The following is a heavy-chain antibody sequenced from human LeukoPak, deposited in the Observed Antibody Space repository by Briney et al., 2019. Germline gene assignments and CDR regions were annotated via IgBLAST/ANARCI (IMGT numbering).Heavy chain of an antibody. V-gene: IGHV3-7*01. CDR3: ARDYDYYSGHNLDAFDI. Sequence: GGSLRLSCAASGFTFSSYWMSWVRQAPGKGLEWVANIKQDGSEKYYVDSVKGRFNISRDNAKNSLYLQMNSLRVEDTAVYYCARDYDYYSGHNLDAFDIWGQGTTVTVSS. CDR1: GFTFSSYW. J-gene: IGHJ3*02. CDR2: IKQDGSEK. D-gene: IGHD2-15*01.